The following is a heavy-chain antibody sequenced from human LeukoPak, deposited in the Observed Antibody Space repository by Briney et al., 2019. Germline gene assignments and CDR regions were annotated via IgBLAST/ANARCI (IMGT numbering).Heavy chain of an antibody. CDR3: ATHYYDSSGYYYAPGY. J-gene: IGHJ4*02. D-gene: IGHD3-22*01. V-gene: IGHV4-39*01. Sequence: ETLSLTCTVSGGSISSSSYYWGWIRQPPGKGLEWIGSIYYSGSTYYNPSLKSRVTISVDTSKNQFSLKLSSVTAADTAVYYCATHYYDSSGYYYAPGYWGQGTLVTVSS. CDR1: GGSISSSSYY. CDR2: IYYSGST.